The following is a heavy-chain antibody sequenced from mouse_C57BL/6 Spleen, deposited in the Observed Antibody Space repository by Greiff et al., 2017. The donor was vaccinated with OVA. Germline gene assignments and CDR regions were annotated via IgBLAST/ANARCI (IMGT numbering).Heavy chain of an antibody. CDR3: TKGNFITTVGWYFDV. V-gene: IGHV5-9-1*02. D-gene: IGHD1-1*01. CDR1: GFTFSSYA. CDR2: ISSGGDYI. J-gene: IGHJ1*03. Sequence: EVKLMESGEGLVKPGGSLKLSCAASGFTFSSYAMSWVRQTPEKRLEWVAYISSGGDYIYYADTVKGRFTISRDNARNTLYLQMSSLKSEDTAMYYCTKGNFITTVGWYFDVWGTGTTVTVSS.